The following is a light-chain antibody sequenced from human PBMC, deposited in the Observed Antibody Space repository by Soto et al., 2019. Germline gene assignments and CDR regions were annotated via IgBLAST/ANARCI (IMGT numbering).Light chain of an antibody. V-gene: IGKV3-20*01. J-gene: IGKJ2*01. Sequence: EIGLTQSPGTLSLSPGERATLSFKASQRVSRSYVAWYQQKPCQAPRLLIYGASSRATGIPDRFSGSGSGTGFPLTMSSLEPEDCAVNYCQQYGSSPPTFGQGTKLESK. CDR1: QRVSRSY. CDR2: GAS. CDR3: QQYGSSPPT.